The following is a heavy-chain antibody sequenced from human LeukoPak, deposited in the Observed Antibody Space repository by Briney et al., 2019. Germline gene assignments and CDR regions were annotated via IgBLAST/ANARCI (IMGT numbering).Heavy chain of an antibody. CDR1: GGSISAHF. CDR2: IFYPGTT. CDR3: ARSAAHGVLESPNWFDP. V-gene: IGHV4-59*08. Sequence: SETLSLTCTVSGGSISAHFWSWIRQPPGEGLEWIAYIFYPGTTNYNPSLKSRVIISADTSKNQLSLRLSSVTAADTAVYYCARSAAHGVLESPNWFDPWGQGTLVTVSS. J-gene: IGHJ5*02. D-gene: IGHD3-3*01.